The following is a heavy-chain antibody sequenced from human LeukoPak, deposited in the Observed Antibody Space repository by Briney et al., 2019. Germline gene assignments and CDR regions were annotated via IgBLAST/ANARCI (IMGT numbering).Heavy chain of an antibody. CDR2: INTDGTAT. CDR1: GFTFSKYW. D-gene: IGHD6-19*01. CDR3: ATKQWLAPPPDS. J-gene: IGHJ4*02. V-gene: IGHV3-74*01. Sequence: GGSLRLSCAASGFTFSKYWMLWVRQAPGKGLESVSRINTDGTATTYADAVKGRFTVSRDNADNTMFLQMNSVRDEDTAVYYCATKQWLAPPPDSWGQGTPVTVSS.